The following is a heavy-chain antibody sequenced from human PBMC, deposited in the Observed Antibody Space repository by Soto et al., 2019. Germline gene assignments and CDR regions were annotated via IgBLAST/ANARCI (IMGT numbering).Heavy chain of an antibody. CDR3: AKADCSRSSCYMFYYGVDV. Sequence: GGSLRLSCAASGFRFDDFAMHWARQAPGKGLEWVSGISWNSGSIGYADSVKGRFTISRDNAKNSLYLQMSSLRAEDTALYYCAKADCSRSSCYMFYYGVDVWGQGTTVTVSS. V-gene: IGHV3-9*01. CDR2: ISWNSGSI. CDR1: GFRFDDFA. J-gene: IGHJ6*02. D-gene: IGHD2-2*02.